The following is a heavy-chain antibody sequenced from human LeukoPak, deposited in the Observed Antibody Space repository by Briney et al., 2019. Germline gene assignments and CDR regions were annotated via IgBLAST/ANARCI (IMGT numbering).Heavy chain of an antibody. Sequence: GGSLRLSCAASGFTFSSYSMNWVPQAPGKGLEGVSSISSSSSYIYYADSVKGRFTISRDNAKTSLYLQMNSLRAEDAAVYYCARYDFWSGHIGYYYYMDVWGKGTTVTVSS. CDR1: GFTFSSYS. J-gene: IGHJ6*03. CDR2: ISSSSSYI. D-gene: IGHD3-3*01. CDR3: ARYDFWSGHIGYYYYMDV. V-gene: IGHV3-21*01.